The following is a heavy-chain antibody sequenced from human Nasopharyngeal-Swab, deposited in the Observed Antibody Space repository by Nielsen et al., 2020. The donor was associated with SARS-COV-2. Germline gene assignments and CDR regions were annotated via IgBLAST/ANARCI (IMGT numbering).Heavy chain of an antibody. V-gene: IGHV3-9*01. CDR2: ISWNSGSI. D-gene: IGHD2-15*01. CDR3: AKVVVAHYHYYGMDV. J-gene: IGHJ6*02. Sequence: PAPGKGLEWVSGISWNSGSIGYADSVKGRFTISRDNAKNSLYLQMNSLRAEDTALYYCAKVVVAHYHYYGMDVWGQGTTVTVSS.